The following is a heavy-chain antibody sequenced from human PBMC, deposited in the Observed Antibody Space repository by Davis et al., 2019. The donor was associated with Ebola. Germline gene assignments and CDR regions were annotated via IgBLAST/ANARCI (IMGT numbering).Heavy chain of an antibody. V-gene: IGHV1-8*01. J-gene: IGHJ4*02. Sequence: AASVKVSCKASGYTFTSYDINWVRQATGQGLEWMGWMNPNSGNTGYAQKFQGRVTMTRDTSISTAYMELSRLRSDDTAVYYCARTFVGGWLFDYWGQGTLVSVTS. D-gene: IGHD1-26*01. CDR1: GYTFTSYD. CDR3: ARTFVGGWLFDY. CDR2: MNPNSGNT.